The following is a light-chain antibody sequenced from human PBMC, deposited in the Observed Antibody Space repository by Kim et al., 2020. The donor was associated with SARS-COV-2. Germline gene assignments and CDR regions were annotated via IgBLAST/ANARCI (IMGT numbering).Light chain of an antibody. V-gene: IGKV3-11*01. CDR2: DAS. CDR3: QQRSNWPRGIT. CDR1: QSVSSY. Sequence: PGERATLSCGASQSVSSYLAWYQQKPGQAPRLLIDDASNRATGIPARFSGSGSGTDFTLTISSLEPEDFAVYYCQQRSNWPRGITFGQGTRLEIK. J-gene: IGKJ5*01.